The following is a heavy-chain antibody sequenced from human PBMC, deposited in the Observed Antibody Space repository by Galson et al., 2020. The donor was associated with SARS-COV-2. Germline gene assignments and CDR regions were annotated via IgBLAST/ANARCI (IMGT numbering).Heavy chain of an antibody. Sequence: SETLSLTCTVSGGSISSSSYYWGWIRQPPGKGLEWIGSIYYSGSTYYNPSLKSRVTISVDTSKNQFSLKLSSVTAADTAVYYCARVLGDYIWGSYRQPSQPNFDYWGQGTLVTVSS. D-gene: IGHD3-16*02. CDR2: IYYSGST. J-gene: IGHJ4*02. V-gene: IGHV4-39*07. CDR3: ARVLGDYIWGSYRQPSQPNFDY. CDR1: GGSISSSSYY.